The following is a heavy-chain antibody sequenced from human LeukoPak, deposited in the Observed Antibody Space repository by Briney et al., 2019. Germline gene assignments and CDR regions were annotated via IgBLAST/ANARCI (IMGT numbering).Heavy chain of an antibody. J-gene: IGHJ4*02. V-gene: IGHV3-30*04. CDR3: AREGGEWELLRTFDY. D-gene: IGHD1-26*01. CDR2: ISYDGGNK. CDR1: GFTFSRSA. Sequence: GGSLRLSCAASGFTFSRSAMHWVRQAPGKGLEWVAIISYDGGNKYYADSVKGRFTISRDNAKNSLYLQMNSLRAEDTAVYYCAREGGEWELLRTFDYWGQGTLVTVSS.